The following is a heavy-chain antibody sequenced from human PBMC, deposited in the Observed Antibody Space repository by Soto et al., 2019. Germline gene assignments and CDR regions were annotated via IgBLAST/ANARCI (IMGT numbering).Heavy chain of an antibody. Sequence: SVKVSCKASGGTFSSYAISWARQAPGQGLEWMGGIIPIFGTANYAQKFQGRVTITADESTSTAYMELSSLRSEDTAVYYCAREREYSYGFPFDYWGQGTLVTVSS. CDR1: GGTFSSYA. D-gene: IGHD5-18*01. CDR2: IIPIFGTA. V-gene: IGHV1-69*13. J-gene: IGHJ4*02. CDR3: AREREYSYGFPFDY.